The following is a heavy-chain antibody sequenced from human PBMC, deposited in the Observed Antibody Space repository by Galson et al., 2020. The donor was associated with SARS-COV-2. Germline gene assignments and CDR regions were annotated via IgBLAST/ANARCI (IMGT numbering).Heavy chain of an antibody. Sequence: GGSLRLSCAASGFTFSAYAMHWVRQVPGKGLEWVAFISSDGSTKYSGDPVKGRFTTSRDTSMNTLHLQLNSLRAEDTAVYYCARDPHAYCAGSCGPFDVWGQGTMVTVSS. J-gene: IGHJ3*01. CDR2: ISSDGSTK. CDR1: GFTFSAYA. CDR3: ARDPHAYCAGSCGPFDV. D-gene: IGHD2-21*01. V-gene: IGHV3-30-3*01.